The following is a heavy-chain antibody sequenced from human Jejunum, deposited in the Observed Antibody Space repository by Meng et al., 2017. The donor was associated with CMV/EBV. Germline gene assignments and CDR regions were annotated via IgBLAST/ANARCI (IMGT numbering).Heavy chain of an antibody. V-gene: IGHV3-30*18. Sequence: SGFTFSQYGIQWVRQAPGKGLEWVAFITYDGSNKYYVDSVKGRFTISRDNSKNTVYLQMNSLRAEDTAVYYCAKGAVAGERSAFDIWGQGTMVTVSS. CDR3: AKGAVAGERSAFDI. CDR1: GFTFSQYG. CDR2: ITYDGSNK. J-gene: IGHJ3*02. D-gene: IGHD6-19*01.